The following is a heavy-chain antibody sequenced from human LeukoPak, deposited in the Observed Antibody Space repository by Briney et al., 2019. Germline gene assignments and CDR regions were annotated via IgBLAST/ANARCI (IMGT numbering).Heavy chain of an antibody. Sequence: SETLSLTCTVSGGSISSYYWSWIRQPPGKGLEWIGYIYYSGSTNYNPSLKSRVTISVDTSKNQFSLKLGSVTAADTAVYYCARGVIVVVPAADAFDIWGQGTMVTVSS. J-gene: IGHJ3*02. CDR1: GGSISSYY. D-gene: IGHD2-2*01. V-gene: IGHV4-59*01. CDR2: IYYSGST. CDR3: ARGVIVVVPAADAFDI.